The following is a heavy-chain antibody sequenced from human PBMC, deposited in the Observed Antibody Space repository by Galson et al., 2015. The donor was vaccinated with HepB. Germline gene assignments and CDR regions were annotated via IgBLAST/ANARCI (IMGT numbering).Heavy chain of an antibody. CDR3: ARGKKTFSWDDAFDI. CDR2: IYYSGST. D-gene: IGHD6-13*01. CDR1: GGSISSYY. J-gene: IGHJ3*02. V-gene: IGHV4-59*01. Sequence: SETLSLTCTVSGGSISSYYWSWIRQPPGKGLEWIGYIYYSGSTNYNPSLKSRVTISVDTSKNQFSLKLSSVTAADTAVYYCARGKKTFSWDDAFDIWGQGTMVTVSS.